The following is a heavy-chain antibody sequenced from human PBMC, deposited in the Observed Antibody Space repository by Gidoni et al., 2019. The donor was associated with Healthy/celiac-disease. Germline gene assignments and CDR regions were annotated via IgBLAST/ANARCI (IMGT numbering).Heavy chain of an antibody. V-gene: IGHV4-4*02. Sequence: QVQLQESDPGLVKPSGTLSLTCAVSGGSSSSSNWWSWVRQPPGKGLEWIGDIYNSGSTNYNPSLKSRFNISVDKSKNQFSLKLSSVTAADTAVYYCASLGYWGQGTLVTVSS. CDR1: GGSSSSSNW. CDR2: IYNSGST. J-gene: IGHJ4*02. CDR3: ASLGY.